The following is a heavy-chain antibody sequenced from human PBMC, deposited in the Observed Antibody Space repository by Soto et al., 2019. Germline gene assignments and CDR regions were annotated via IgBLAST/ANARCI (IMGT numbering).Heavy chain of an antibody. CDR1: GGSISSGGYY. CDR3: ARQGSSSLFADFYYYYCMDV. V-gene: IGHV4-31*03. Sequence: SETLSLTCTVSGGSISSGGYYWSWIRQHPGKGLEWIGYIYYSGSTYYNPSLKSRVTISVDTSKNQFSLKLSSVTAADTAVYYCARQGSSSLFADFYYYYCMDVWGQGTTVTVSS. J-gene: IGHJ6*02. D-gene: IGHD6-13*01. CDR2: IYYSGST.